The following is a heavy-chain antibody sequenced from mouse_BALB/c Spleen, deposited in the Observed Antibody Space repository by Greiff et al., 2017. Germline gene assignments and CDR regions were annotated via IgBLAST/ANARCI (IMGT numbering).Heavy chain of an antibody. CDR3: ARAGSSPFAY. D-gene: IGHD1-1*01. J-gene: IGHJ3*01. CDR2: ISSGGSYT. V-gene: IGHV5-9-3*01. CDR1: GFTFSSYA. Sequence: EVQGVESGGGLVKPGGSLKLSCAASGFTFSSYAMSWVRQTPEKRLEWVATISSGGSYTYYPDSVKGRFTISRDNAKNTLYLQMSSLRSEDTAMYYCARAGSSPFAYWGQGTLVTVSA.